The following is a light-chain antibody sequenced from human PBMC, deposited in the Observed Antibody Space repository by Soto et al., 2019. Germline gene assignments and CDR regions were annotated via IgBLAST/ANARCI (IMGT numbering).Light chain of an antibody. CDR1: SSDVGSYNL. CDR2: EVS. J-gene: IGLJ1*01. V-gene: IGLV2-23*02. CDR3: SSYAGRSTFGV. Sequence: QSVLTHPASVSGSPGQSITISCTGTSSDVGSYNLVSWYQQHPGKAPKLMIYEVSKRPSGVSNQFSGPKSGNTASLTISGLQAEDEADYYCSSYAGRSTFGVFGAGSKVTVL.